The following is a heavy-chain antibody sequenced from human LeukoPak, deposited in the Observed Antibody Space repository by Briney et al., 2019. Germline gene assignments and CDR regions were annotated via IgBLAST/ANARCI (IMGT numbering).Heavy chain of an antibody. CDR2: ICDNGNT. D-gene: IGHD3-3*01. Sequence: PSETLSLTCTFSGVSYSPGRWSWIRQPPGKGLEWIGVICDNGNTDYNPSLKSRVTISVDTSKRQFSLKLSSLAAADTAVYYCARGERRSGYYTGISPLTPRYPLTPRIMWFYWGQGTLVTVSS. CDR3: ARGERRSGYYTGISPLTPRYPLTPRIMWFY. V-gene: IGHV4-59*01. CDR1: GVSYSPGR. J-gene: IGHJ4*02.